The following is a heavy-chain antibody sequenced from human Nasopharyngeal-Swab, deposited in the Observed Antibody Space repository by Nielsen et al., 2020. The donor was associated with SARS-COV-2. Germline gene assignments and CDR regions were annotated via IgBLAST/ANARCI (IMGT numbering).Heavy chain of an antibody. Sequence: SETLSLTCTVSNGSINSYYWSWIRQPPGKGLEWIGYIYFSGSTSYNPSLKSRVTMSVDTSKNQFSLNLTSVTAADTAVYYCIKNLDYGFYAFHIWGQGTKVTVSS. CDR3: IKNLDYGFYAFHI. D-gene: IGHD3-16*01. J-gene: IGHJ3*02. CDR1: NGSINSYY. CDR2: IYFSGST. V-gene: IGHV4-59*13.